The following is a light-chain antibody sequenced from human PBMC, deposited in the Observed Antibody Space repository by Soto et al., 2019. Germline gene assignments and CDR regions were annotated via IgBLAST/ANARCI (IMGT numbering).Light chain of an antibody. CDR2: NDS. CDR1: NIGTKA. CDR3: QVWDNTSNHAV. J-gene: IGLJ1*01. Sequence: SYELTQPPSVSVAPGKTASITCGGHNIGTKAVHWYQQKPGQAPVVVIYNDSDRPSGIPERFSGSNSGNTATLTINRVEAGDEADFYCQVWDNTSNHAVFGTGTKLTVL. V-gene: IGLV3-21*04.